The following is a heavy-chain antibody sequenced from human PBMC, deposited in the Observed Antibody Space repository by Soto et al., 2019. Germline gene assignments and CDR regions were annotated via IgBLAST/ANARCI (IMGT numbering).Heavy chain of an antibody. D-gene: IGHD3-3*01. CDR2: IKQDGSEK. V-gene: IGHV3-7*01. CDR1: GFTFSSYW. J-gene: IGHJ6*03. CDR3: ARRKDFWSGSAHYYYYYMDV. Sequence: GGSLRLSCAASGFTFSSYWMSWVRQAPGKGLEWVANIKQDGSEKYYVDSVKGRFTISRDNAKNSLYLQMNSLRAEDTAVYYCARRKDFWSGSAHYYYYYMDVWGKGTTVTVSS.